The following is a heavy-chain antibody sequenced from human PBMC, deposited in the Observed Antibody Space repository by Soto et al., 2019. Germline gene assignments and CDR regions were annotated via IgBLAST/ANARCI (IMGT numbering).Heavy chain of an antibody. Sequence: GSLRLSCAASGFTFSSYDMHWVRQATGKGLEWVSAIGTAGDTYYPGSVKGRFTISRENAKNSLYLQMNSLRAEDTAVYYCARDKRWLQLGGYYYYGMDVWGQGTTVTVSS. CDR2: IGTAGDT. CDR3: ARDKRWLQLGGYYYYGMDV. J-gene: IGHJ6*02. CDR1: GFTFSSYD. D-gene: IGHD5-12*01. V-gene: IGHV3-13*01.